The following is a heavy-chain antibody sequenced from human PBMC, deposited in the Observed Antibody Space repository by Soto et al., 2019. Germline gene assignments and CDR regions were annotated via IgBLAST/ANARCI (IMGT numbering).Heavy chain of an antibody. V-gene: IGHV3-43*01. Sequence: GGSLRLSCAASGFTFDDYTMHWVRQAPGKGLEWVSLISWDGGSTYYADSVKGRFTISRDNSKNSLYLQMNSLRTEDTALYYCAKGGIAARPARYYYYGMDVWGQGTTVTVSS. CDR2: ISWDGGST. CDR1: GFTFDDYT. CDR3: AKGGIAARPARYYYYGMDV. J-gene: IGHJ6*02. D-gene: IGHD6-6*01.